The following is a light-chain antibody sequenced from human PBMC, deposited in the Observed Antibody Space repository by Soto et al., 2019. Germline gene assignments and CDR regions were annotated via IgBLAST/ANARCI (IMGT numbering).Light chain of an antibody. J-gene: IGLJ2*01. V-gene: IGLV2-14*03. Sequence: QSALTQPASVSGSPGQSITISCTGTSSDVGGYDYVSWYQQHPGKAPKLMIFDVSNRPSGVSDRFSASKSGNTASLTISGLQAEDEADYYCSSFTSSSTRLFGGGTKLTVL. CDR3: SSFTSSSTRL. CDR2: DVS. CDR1: SSDVGGYDY.